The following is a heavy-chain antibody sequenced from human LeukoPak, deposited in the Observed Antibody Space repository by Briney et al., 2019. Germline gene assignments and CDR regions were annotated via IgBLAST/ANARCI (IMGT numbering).Heavy chain of an antibody. Sequence: SETLSLTCAVYGGSFSSGGYYWSWIRQHPGKGLEWIGYIYYSGSTYYNPSLKSRVTISVDTSKNQFSLKLSSVTAADTAVYYCARGRGYDPDAFDIWGQGTMVTVSS. V-gene: IGHV4-31*11. CDR3: ARGRGYDPDAFDI. CDR1: GGSFSSGGYY. J-gene: IGHJ3*02. D-gene: IGHD5-12*01. CDR2: IYYSGST.